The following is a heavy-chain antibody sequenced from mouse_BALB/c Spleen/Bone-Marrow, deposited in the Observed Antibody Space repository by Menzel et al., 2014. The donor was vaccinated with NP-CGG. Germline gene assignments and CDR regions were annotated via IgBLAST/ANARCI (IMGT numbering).Heavy chain of an antibody. CDR1: GYRFSSFW. V-gene: IGHV1-9*01. CDR3: GREGAFYGNPFDF. Sequence: VKLVESGAEVMKSGASVKISCRATGYRFSSFWIEWIKQRPGHGLEWIGKILPGSGSTNYNEKFKGKATLSADTSSNTAYMQLSSLTSEDSAVYFCGREGAFYGNPFDFWGQGTTLTVSS. D-gene: IGHD2-10*01. CDR2: ILPGSGST. J-gene: IGHJ2*01.